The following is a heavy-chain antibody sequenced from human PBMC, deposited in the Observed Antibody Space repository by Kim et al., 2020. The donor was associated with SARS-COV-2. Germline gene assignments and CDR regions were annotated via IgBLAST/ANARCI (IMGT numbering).Heavy chain of an antibody. Sequence: SETLSLTCTVSGGSISSSSYYWGWIRQPPGKGLEWIGSIYYSGSTYYNPSLKSRVTISVDTSKNQFSLKLSSVTAADTAVYYCARHQRKDIVVVVAARNYYYYGMDVWGQGTTVTVSS. CDR1: GGSISSSSYY. CDR3: ARHQRKDIVVVVAARNYYYYGMDV. D-gene: IGHD2-15*01. V-gene: IGHV4-39*01. J-gene: IGHJ6*02. CDR2: IYYSGST.